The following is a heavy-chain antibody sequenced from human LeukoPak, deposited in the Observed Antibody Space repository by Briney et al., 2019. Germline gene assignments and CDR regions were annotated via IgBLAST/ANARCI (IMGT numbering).Heavy chain of an antibody. V-gene: IGHV1-2*02. CDR1: GGTFSSYV. D-gene: IGHD2/OR15-2a*01. Sequence: WASVKVSCKASGGTFSSYVINWVRQAPGQGPEWMGWINPNSGGTNYAQKFQGRVTMTRDTSITTAYMELSRLTSDDTAVYYCSRGEIDGPDFDYWGQGTLVTVSS. J-gene: IGHJ4*02. CDR3: SRGEIDGPDFDY. CDR2: INPNSGGT.